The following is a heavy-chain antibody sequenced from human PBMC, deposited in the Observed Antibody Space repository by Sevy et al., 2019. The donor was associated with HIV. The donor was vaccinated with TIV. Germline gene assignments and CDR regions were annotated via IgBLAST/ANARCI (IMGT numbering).Heavy chain of an antibody. CDR1: GFTFSSYA. J-gene: IGHJ3*02. V-gene: IGHV3-23*01. CDR2: IRGSGGST. Sequence: GGSLRLSCAASGFTFSSYAMSWVRQAPGKGLEWVSVIRGSGGSTYYADSVKGRFTISRDNSKNTLYLQMNSLRDEDTAVYYCAKDRPPSTVTDAFDIWGQGTMVTVSS. D-gene: IGHD4-17*01. CDR3: AKDRPPSTVTDAFDI.